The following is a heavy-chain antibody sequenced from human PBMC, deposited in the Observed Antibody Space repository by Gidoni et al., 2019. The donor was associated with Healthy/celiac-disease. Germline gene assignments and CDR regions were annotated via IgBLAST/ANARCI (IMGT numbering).Heavy chain of an antibody. V-gene: IGHV4-39*01. CDR1: GGSISSSSYY. Sequence: QLQLQESGPGLVQPSETLSLTCTVSGGSISSSSYYWGWIRQPPGKGLEWIGSLYYSGSTYYNPSLKSRVTIAVDTAKNQFSLKLSSLTAADTAVYYCARHEEVGDYFDYWGQGTLVTVSS. CDR2: LYYSGST. CDR3: ARHEEVGDYFDY. J-gene: IGHJ4*02.